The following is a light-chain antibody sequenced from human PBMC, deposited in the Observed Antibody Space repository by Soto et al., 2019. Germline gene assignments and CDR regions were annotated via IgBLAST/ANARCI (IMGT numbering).Light chain of an antibody. V-gene: IGKV3-20*01. CDR1: QSLMSAY. CDR3: QQYGSSGT. Sequence: EIVLTQSPDTLSLSPGQGATLSCRASQSLMSAYLAWYQQKPGQPPRLLIYGASSRAPGIPDRFSGSGSGTDFTLTISRLEPEDFAVYYCQQYGSSGTFGQGTKVEIK. CDR2: GAS. J-gene: IGKJ1*01.